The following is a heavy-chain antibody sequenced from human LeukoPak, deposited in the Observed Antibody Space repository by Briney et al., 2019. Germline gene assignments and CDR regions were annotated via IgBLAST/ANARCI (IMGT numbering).Heavy chain of an antibody. CDR1: GGSISSYY. CDR3: ARGLGYCSGGSCYPLDAFDI. V-gene: IGHV4-59*08. CDR2: IYYSGST. Sequence: SETLSPTCTVSGGSISSYYWSWIRQPPGKGLEWIGYIYYSGSTNYNPSLKSRVTISVDTSKNQFSLKLSSVTAADTAVYYCARGLGYCSGGSCYPLDAFDIWGQGTMVTVSS. J-gene: IGHJ3*02. D-gene: IGHD2-15*01.